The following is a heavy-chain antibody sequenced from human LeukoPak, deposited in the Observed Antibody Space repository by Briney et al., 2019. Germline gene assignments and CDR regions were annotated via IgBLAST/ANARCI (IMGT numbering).Heavy chain of an antibody. CDR1: GYTFTSYA. J-gene: IGHJ5*02. CDR3: ARGLRITIFGVVIILGNWFDP. V-gene: IGHV7-4-1*02. Sequence: ASVKVSCKASGYTFTSYAMNWVRQAPGQGLEWMGWINTNTGNPTYAQGFTGRFVFSLDTSVSTVYLQISSLKAEDTAVYYCARGLRITIFGVVIILGNWFDPWGQGTLVTVSS. CDR2: INTNTGNP. D-gene: IGHD3-3*01.